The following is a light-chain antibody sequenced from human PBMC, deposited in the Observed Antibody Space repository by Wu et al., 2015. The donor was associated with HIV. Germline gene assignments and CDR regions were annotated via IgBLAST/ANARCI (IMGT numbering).Light chain of an antibody. Sequence: EIVMTQSPATLSVSPGERATLSCRASQSVSSNLAWYQQKPGQAPRLLIYGASTRATGIPARFSGSGSGTEFTLTISSMQSEDFAVYCCQQYTNWPWTFGQGTKVEIK. J-gene: IGKJ1*01. CDR1: QSVSSN. V-gene: IGKV3-15*01. CDR3: QQYTNWPWT. CDR2: GAS.